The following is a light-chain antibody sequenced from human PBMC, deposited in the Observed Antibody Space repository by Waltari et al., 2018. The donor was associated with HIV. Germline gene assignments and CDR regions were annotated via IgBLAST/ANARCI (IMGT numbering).Light chain of an antibody. CDR1: QSLLHTNGYHY. V-gene: IGKV2-28*01. J-gene: IGKJ1*01. Sequence: DIVMTQSPLSLPVTPGEPASISCRSSQSLLHTNGYHYFDWYLQKPGQSPQLLIYLASRRASGVPDRFSGSGSGTDFTLKISTVEAEDVGVYYCMQALQTPPAFGQGTKVEIK. CDR3: MQALQTPPA. CDR2: LAS.